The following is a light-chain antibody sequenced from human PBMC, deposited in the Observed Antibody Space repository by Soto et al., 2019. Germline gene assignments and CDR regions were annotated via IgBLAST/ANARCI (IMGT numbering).Light chain of an antibody. Sequence: DIQMTQSPSSLSASVGDRVTITCRASLTIVDSLSWFQQKAGKPPTLLIYGASALQSGVPARFSGSGSGTDFTLTISNMQREDFATYYCLQTYNLPRTFGQGTKVDIK. CDR3: LQTYNLPRT. CDR1: LTIVDS. CDR2: GAS. V-gene: IGKV1-39*01. J-gene: IGKJ1*01.